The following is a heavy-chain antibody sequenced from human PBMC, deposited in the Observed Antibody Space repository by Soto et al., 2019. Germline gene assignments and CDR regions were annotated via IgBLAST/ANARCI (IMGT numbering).Heavy chain of an antibody. CDR3: AKDLDYGGDLNDY. J-gene: IGHJ4*02. Sequence: EVQLLESGGGLVQPGGSLRLSCAASGFTFSSYAMSWVRQAPGKGLEWVSAINGSGGSTYYADSVKGRFTISRDNSKNTLYLQMNSLRAEDTAVYYCAKDLDYGGDLNDYWGQGTLVTVSS. V-gene: IGHV3-23*01. CDR2: INGSGGST. D-gene: IGHD4-17*01. CDR1: GFTFSSYA.